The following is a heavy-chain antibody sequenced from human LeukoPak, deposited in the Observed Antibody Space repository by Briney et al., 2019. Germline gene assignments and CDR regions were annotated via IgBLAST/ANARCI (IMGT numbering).Heavy chain of an antibody. CDR1: DDSFSSHY. D-gene: IGHD4-17*01. CDR3: ARDLVTVTKGFDI. J-gene: IGHJ3*02. V-gene: IGHV4-59*11. CDR2: ISYIGST. Sequence: SETLSLTCAVSDDSFSSHYWTWIRQPPGKGLEWIGYISYIGSTNYNPSLKSRVTISIDTSKNQFSLKLTSVTAADTAVDYCARDLVTVTKGFDIWGQGTMVSVSS.